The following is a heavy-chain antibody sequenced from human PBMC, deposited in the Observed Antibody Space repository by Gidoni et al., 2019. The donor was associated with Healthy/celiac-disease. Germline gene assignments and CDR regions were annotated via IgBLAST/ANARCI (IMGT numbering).Heavy chain of an antibody. D-gene: IGHD1-26*01. CDR2: IIPSLGIA. Sequence: QVQLVQSGAEVKKPGSSVKVSCKASGGTFSSYAISWVRQAPGQGLEWMGRIIPSLGIANYAHKFQGRVTITADTSTITADMELSSLRSEDTAVYYCARRVGVGATGVDYWGQGTLVTVSS. CDR3: ARRVGVGATGVDY. V-gene: IGHV1-69*04. J-gene: IGHJ4*02. CDR1: GGTFSSYA.